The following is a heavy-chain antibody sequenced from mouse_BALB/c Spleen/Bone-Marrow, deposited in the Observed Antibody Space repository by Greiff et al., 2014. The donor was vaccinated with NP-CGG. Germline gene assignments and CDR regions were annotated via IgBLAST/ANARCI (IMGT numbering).Heavy chain of an antibody. CDR1: GYTFTSYW. CDR2: IDPSDSET. Sequence: VQRVESGAELVRPGASVKLSCKASGYTFTSYWMNWVKQRPGQGLEWIGMIDPSDSETHYNQMFKDKATLTVGKSSSTAYMQLSSLTSEDSAVYYCARGTYYRYDVGYWGQGTTLTVSS. V-gene: IGHV1-61*01. J-gene: IGHJ2*01. D-gene: IGHD2-14*01. CDR3: ARGTYYRYDVGY.